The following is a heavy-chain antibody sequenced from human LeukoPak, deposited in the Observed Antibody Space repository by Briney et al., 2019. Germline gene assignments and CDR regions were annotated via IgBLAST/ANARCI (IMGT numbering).Heavy chain of an antibody. Sequence: GGSLRLSCVASGFSFSTYWMSWVRQTPGKGLEWVANIKEDGSKDYYVDSVKGRFTISRDNAKNSLYLQMNSLRVEDSGVYYCAIDASGYDLWGQGTLVTVSS. CDR3: AIDASGYDL. J-gene: IGHJ5*02. V-gene: IGHV3-7*01. D-gene: IGHD5-12*01. CDR1: GFSFSTYW. CDR2: IKEDGSKD.